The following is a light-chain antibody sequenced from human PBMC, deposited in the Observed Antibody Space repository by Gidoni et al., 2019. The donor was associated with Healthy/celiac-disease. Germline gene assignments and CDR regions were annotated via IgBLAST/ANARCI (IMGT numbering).Light chain of an antibody. CDR2: GAS. V-gene: IGKV3-15*01. CDR3: QKYNNWYT. CDR1: QSVSSN. J-gene: IGKJ2*01. Sequence: EIVMPQSPSTLSVSPGERATLSCSASQSVSSNLACYQQKPGQAPRLLIYGASTRATGIQARFSGSGSGTEFTLTISSMQSEDFAVYYCQKYNNWYTFGQGTKLENK.